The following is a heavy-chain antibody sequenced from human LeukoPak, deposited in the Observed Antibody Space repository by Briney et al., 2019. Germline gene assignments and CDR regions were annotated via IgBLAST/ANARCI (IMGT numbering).Heavy chain of an antibody. J-gene: IGHJ4*02. CDR3: ARGWFKRWLQSAYFDY. CDR1: GGSINNYY. CDR2: IYTRGST. D-gene: IGHD5-24*01. Sequence: PSETLSLTCTVSGGSINNYYWSWIRQPAGKGLEWIGRIYTRGSTNYNPSLKSRVTMSVDTSKNQFSLKLSSVTAADTAVYYCARGWFKRWLQSAYFDYWGQGTLVTVSS. V-gene: IGHV4-4*07.